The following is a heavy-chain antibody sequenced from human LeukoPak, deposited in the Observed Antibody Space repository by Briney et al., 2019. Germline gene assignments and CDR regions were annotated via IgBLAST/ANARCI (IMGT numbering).Heavy chain of an antibody. CDR2: ISYDGSNK. Sequence: PGGSLRLSCAASGFTFSSYGMHWVRQAPGKGLEWVAVISYDGSNKYYADSVKGRFTISRDNSKNTLYLQMNSLRAEDTAVYYCAKGSGDYEYFDHWGQGTLVTVSS. D-gene: IGHD1-26*01. J-gene: IGHJ4*02. V-gene: IGHV3-30*18. CDR1: GFTFSSYG. CDR3: AKGSGDYEYFDH.